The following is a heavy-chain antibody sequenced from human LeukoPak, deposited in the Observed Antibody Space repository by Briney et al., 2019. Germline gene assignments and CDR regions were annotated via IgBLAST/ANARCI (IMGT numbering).Heavy chain of an antibody. CDR1: GGSISSSSCY. D-gene: IGHD3-10*01. CDR2: IYYSGST. CDR3: ARDRWRLVRGVIIQTGFDP. V-gene: IGHV4-39*07. J-gene: IGHJ5*02. Sequence: PSETLSLTCTVSGGSISSSSCYWGWIRQPPGKGLEWIGSIYYSGSTYYNPSLKSRVTISVDTSKNQFSLKLSSVTAADTAVYYCARDRWRLVRGVIIQTGFDPWGQGTLVTVPS.